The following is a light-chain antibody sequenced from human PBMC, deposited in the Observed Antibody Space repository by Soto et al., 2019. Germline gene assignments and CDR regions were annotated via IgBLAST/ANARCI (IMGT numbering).Light chain of an antibody. CDR1: SSDVGGYNY. V-gene: IGLV2-14*03. CDR2: DVS. J-gene: IGLJ2*01. CDR3: SSYTSSSTVV. Sequence: QSALTQPASVSGSPGQSITISCTGTSSDVGGYNYVSWYQQHPGNAPKLMIYDVSNRPSGVSNRFSGSKSVNTASLTISGLQAEDEDDYYCSSYTSSSTVVFGGGTKLTVL.